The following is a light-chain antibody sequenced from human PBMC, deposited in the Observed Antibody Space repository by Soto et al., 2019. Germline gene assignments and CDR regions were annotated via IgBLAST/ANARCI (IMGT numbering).Light chain of an antibody. CDR2: KAS. Sequence: DIQMTQSPSTLSASAGDRVTITCRASQTINSWLAWYQHTPGKAPKLLIYKASSLESGVPSRFSGSGSGTEFTLTISSLQPDDFATYYCQQYNSYSYTCGQGTKLEIK. CDR3: QQYNSYSYT. CDR1: QTINSW. J-gene: IGKJ2*01. V-gene: IGKV1-5*03.